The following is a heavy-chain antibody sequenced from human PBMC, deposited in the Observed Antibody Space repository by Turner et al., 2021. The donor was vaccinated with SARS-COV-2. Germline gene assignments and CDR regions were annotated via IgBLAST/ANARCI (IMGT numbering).Heavy chain of an antibody. Sequence: QVQLVQSGAEAKKPGASVKISCRTSGYTFSNYYIHWVRQAPGQGLEWMGGIIPIFGTANYAQKFQGRVTITADKSTSTAYMELSSLRSEDTAVYYCARDSVSEPLNYWGQGTLVTVSS. D-gene: IGHD1-20*01. J-gene: IGHJ4*02. V-gene: IGHV1-69*06. CDR1: GYTFSNYY. CDR3: ARDSVSEPLNY. CDR2: IIPIFGTA.